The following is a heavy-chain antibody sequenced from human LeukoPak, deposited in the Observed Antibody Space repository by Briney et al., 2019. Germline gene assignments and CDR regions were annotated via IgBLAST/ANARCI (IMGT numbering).Heavy chain of an antibody. J-gene: IGHJ6*03. CDR2: IDHTGST. Sequence: SETLSLTCTVSDDSITIYYWTWIRQPPGKGLEWIGYIDHTGSTNYNPSLKSRVTISIDTSKNQFSLKLSSVTAADTAVYYCARDRAYYYGSGHSHYYMDVWGKGTTVTVSS. CDR3: ARDRAYYYGSGHSHYYMDV. D-gene: IGHD3-10*01. V-gene: IGHV4-59*12. CDR1: DDSITIYY.